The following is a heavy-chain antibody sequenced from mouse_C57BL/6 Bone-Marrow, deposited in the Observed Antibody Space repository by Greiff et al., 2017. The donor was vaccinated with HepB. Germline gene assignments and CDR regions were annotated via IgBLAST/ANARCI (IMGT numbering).Heavy chain of an antibody. CDR3: VRHCPLYSSLYAMDY. CDR2: IRSKSNNYAT. J-gene: IGHJ4*01. Sequence: EVKLVESGGGLVQPKGSLKLSCAASGFSFNTYAMNWVRQAPGKGLEWVARIRSKSNNYATYYADSVKDRFTISRDDSESMLYLQMNNLKTEDTAMYYCVRHCPLYSSLYAMDYWGQGTSVTVSS. V-gene: IGHV10-1*01. CDR1: GFSFNTYA. D-gene: IGHD2-5*01.